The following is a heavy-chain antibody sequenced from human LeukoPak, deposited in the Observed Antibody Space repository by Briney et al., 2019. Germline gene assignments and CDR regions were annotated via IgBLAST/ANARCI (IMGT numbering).Heavy chain of an antibody. D-gene: IGHD3-3*01. J-gene: IGHJ4*02. Sequence: QAGGSLRLSCAASGFKFSNFGLHWVRQAPGKGLEWVAVISYDGGNKYYVDSVKGRFTVSRDNSKNTLYLQMNSLRAEDTAVYYCAKPFNYDFWSGPTLHYFDYWGQGTLVTVSS. V-gene: IGHV3-30*18. CDR2: ISYDGGNK. CDR3: AKPFNYDFWSGPTLHYFDY. CDR1: GFKFSNFG.